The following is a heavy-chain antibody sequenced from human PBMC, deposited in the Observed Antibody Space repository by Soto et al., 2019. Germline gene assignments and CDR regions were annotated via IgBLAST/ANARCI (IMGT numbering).Heavy chain of an antibody. V-gene: IGHV3-11*01. CDR3: ASETYYDFWSGYSNYYMDV. D-gene: IGHD3-3*01. J-gene: IGHJ6*03. Sequence: GSLRLSCAASGCTVSDYYMSWIRQAPGKGLEWVSYISSSGSTIYYADSVKGRFTISGDNAKNPLYLQMNSLRAEDTAVYYCASETYYDFWSGYSNYYMDVWGKGTTVTVSS. CDR2: ISSSGSTI. CDR1: GCTVSDYY.